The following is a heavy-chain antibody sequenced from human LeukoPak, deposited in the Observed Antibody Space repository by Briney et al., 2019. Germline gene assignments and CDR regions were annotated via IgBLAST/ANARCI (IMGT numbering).Heavy chain of an antibody. CDR1: GFTFSSYA. J-gene: IGHJ5*02. D-gene: IGHD2-2*01. Sequence: PGGSLRLSCAASGFTFSSYAMHWVRQAPGKGLEWVAVISYDGSNKYYADSVKGRFTISRDNSKNTLYLQMNSLRAEDTAVYYCARDPEPYCSSTSCRTTPFDPWGQGTLVTASS. CDR2: ISYDGSNK. CDR3: ARDPEPYCSSTSCRTTPFDP. V-gene: IGHV3-30-3*01.